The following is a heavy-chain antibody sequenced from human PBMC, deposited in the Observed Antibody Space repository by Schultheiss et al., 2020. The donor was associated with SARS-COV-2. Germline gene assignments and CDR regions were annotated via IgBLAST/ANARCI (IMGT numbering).Heavy chain of an antibody. CDR2: INHSGST. CDR3: ARGRGIVVVPAAHNWFDP. Sequence: SQTLSLTCTVSGGSISSSSYYWGWIRQPPGKGLEWIGEINHSGSTNYNPSLKSRVTISVDTSKNQFSLKLSSVTAADTAVYYCARGRGIVVVPAAHNWFDPWGQGTLVTVSS. J-gene: IGHJ5*02. V-gene: IGHV4-39*07. D-gene: IGHD2-2*01. CDR1: GGSISSSSYY.